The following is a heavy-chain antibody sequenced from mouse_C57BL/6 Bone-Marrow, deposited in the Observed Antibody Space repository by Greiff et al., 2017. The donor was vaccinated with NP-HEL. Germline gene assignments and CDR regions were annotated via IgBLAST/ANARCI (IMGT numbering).Heavy chain of an antibody. J-gene: IGHJ2*01. V-gene: IGHV5-4*03. CDR3: ARGGRYGNGSDY. D-gene: IGHD2-1*01. CDR1: GFTFSSYA. Sequence: EVKLMESGGGLVKPGGSLKLSCAASGFTFSSYAMSWVRQTPEKRLEWVATISDGGSYTYYPDNVKGRFTISRDNAKNNLYLQMSHLKSEDTAMYYCARGGRYGNGSDYWGQGTTLTVSS. CDR2: ISDGGSYT.